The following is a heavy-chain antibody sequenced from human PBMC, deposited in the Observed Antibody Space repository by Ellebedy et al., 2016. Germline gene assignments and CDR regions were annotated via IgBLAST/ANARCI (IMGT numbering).Heavy chain of an antibody. D-gene: IGHD6-19*01. V-gene: IGHV1-69*13. J-gene: IGHJ3*02. Sequence: SVKVSCXASGGTFSSYAISWVRQAPGQGLEWMGGIIPIFGTANYAQKFQGRVTITADESTSRAYMELSSLRSEDTAVYYCARSSYSDIAVALFDAFDIWGQGTMVTVSS. CDR2: IIPIFGTA. CDR1: GGTFSSYA. CDR3: ARSSYSDIAVALFDAFDI.